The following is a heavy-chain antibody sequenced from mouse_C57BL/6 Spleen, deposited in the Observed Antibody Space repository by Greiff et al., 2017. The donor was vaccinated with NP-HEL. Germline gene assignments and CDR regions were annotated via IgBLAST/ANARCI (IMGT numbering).Heavy chain of an antibody. J-gene: IGHJ1*03. D-gene: IGHD2-3*01. CDR2: IYPGDGDT. CDR3: ARGGNDGYSRYFDV. CDR1: GYAFSSYW. V-gene: IGHV1-80*01. Sequence: QVQLQQSGAELVKPGASVKISCKASGYAFSSYWMNWVKQRPGKGLEWIGQIYPGDGDTNYNGKFKGKATLTADKSSSTAYMQLSSLTSEDSAVYYCARGGNDGYSRYFDVWGTGTTVTVSS.